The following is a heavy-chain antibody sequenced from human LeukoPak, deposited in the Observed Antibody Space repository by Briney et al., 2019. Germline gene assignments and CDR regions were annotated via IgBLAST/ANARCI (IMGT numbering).Heavy chain of an antibody. V-gene: IGHV4-39*01. CDR3: ARHLTSGWYEFDY. D-gene: IGHD6-19*01. J-gene: IGHJ4*02. CDR2: IYYSGST. CDR1: GGSIGSSSYY. Sequence: SETLSLTCTVSGGSIGSSSYYWGWIRQPPGKGLEWIGSIYYSGSTYCNPSLKSRVTISVDTSKNQFSLKLSSVTAADTAVYYCARHLTSGWYEFDYWGQGTLVTASS.